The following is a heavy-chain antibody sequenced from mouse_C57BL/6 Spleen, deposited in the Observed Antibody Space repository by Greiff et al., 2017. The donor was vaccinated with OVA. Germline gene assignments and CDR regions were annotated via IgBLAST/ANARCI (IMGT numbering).Heavy chain of an antibody. J-gene: IGHJ1*03. V-gene: IGHV1-20*01. CDR3: ARDGSSLHWYFDV. CDR1: GYSFTGYF. CDR2: INPYNGDT. D-gene: IGHD1-1*01. Sequence: VQLKESGPELVQPGDSVKISCKASGYSFTGYFMNWVMQSHGKSLEWIGRINPYNGDTFYNQKFKGKATLTVDKSSSTAHMELRSLTSEDSAVYYCARDGSSLHWYFDVWGTGTTVTVSS.